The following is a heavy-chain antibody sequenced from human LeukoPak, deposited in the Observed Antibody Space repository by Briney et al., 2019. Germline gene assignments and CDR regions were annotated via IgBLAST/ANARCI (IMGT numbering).Heavy chain of an antibody. Sequence: EASVKVSCKASGGTFSSYAISWVRQASGQGLEWMGGIIPIFGTANYAQKFQGRVTITADKSTSTAYMELSSLRSEDTAVYYCARDQIGIAAAGCLGYWGQGTLVTVSS. V-gene: IGHV1-69*06. D-gene: IGHD6-13*01. CDR2: IIPIFGTA. J-gene: IGHJ4*02. CDR3: ARDQIGIAAAGCLGY. CDR1: GGTFSSYA.